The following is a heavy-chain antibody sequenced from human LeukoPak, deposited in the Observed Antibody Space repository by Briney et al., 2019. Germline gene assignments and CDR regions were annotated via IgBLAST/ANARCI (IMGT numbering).Heavy chain of an antibody. CDR3: ARSTAGRTPFDY. CDR1: GFTFSSYS. D-gene: IGHD6-6*01. Sequence: GGSLRLSCAASGFTFSSYSMNWVRQAPGKGLEWVSSIVSSPSTFIYNADSVKGRFTISRDNSKNILYLQLNSLRAEDTAVYYCARSTAGRTPFDYWGQGALVTVSS. J-gene: IGHJ4*02. CDR2: IVSSPSTFI. V-gene: IGHV3-21*06.